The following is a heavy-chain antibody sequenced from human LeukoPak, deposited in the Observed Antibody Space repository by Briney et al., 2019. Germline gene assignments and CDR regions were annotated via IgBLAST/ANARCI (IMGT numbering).Heavy chain of an antibody. V-gene: IGHV6-1*01. CDR2: TYYKSKWYN. CDR3: ARGGCSSTSCRRYFDY. J-gene: IGHJ4*02. D-gene: IGHD2-2*01. Sequence: SQTLSLTCAISEDSVSSNSAAWNWIRQSPSRGLEWLGRTYYKSKWYNDYAVSVKSRMTINPDTSKNHLSLQLNSVTPEDTAVYYCARGGCSSTSCRRYFDYWGQGTLVTVSS. CDR1: EDSVSSNSAA.